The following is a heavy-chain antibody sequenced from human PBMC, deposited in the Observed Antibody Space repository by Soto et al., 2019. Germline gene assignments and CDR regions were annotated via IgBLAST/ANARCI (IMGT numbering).Heavy chain of an antibody. Sequence: QVQLVQSGAEVKKPGSSVKVSCKASGGTFSSYAISWVRQAPGQGLEWMGGIIAIFGTANYAQKFQGRVTSTADKSTSTAYMELSSRRSEDMSVYYCASDYYYDRSGYYYYYGMDVWGQGTTVTVSS. D-gene: IGHD3-22*01. CDR3: ASDYYYDRSGYYYYYGMDV. V-gene: IGHV1-69*06. CDR1: GGTFSSYA. J-gene: IGHJ6*02. CDR2: IIAIFGTA.